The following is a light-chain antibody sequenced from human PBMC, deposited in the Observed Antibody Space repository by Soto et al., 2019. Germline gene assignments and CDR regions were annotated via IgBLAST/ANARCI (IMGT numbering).Light chain of an antibody. J-gene: IGLJ1*01. CDR2: GNS. Sequence: QSVLTQPPSVSGAPGQRVTISCTGSSSNIGAGYDVHWYQQLPGTAPKLLIYGNSNRPSGVPDRFSGSKSGTSASLAITGLQAEDEAEYYCQSYASSPRGYNYALGTGTKVT. CDR1: SSNIGAGYD. V-gene: IGLV1-40*01. CDR3: QSYASSPRGYNYA.